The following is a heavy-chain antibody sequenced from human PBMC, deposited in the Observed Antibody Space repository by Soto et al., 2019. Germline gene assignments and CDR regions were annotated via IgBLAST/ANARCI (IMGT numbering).Heavy chain of an antibody. D-gene: IGHD1-1*01. CDR1: GFAFGGYA. Sequence: EVQLLESGGGLIHPGGSLRLSCVASGFAFGGYAMNWVRQTPGKGLEWVSAISGSAAVTAYADSVRGRFSISRDNSNNTLFLQLNNLRVDDTAVYFCAKEAEERIAASIVASWGQGTLVTVSS. CDR2: ISGSAAVT. J-gene: IGHJ4*02. V-gene: IGHV3-23*01. CDR3: AKEAEERIAASIVAS.